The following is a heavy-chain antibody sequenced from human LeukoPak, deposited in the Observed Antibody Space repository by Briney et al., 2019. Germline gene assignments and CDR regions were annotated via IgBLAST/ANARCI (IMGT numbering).Heavy chain of an antibody. Sequence: ASETLSLTCTVSGYSISSGYYWGWIRQPPGKGLEWIGSIYHSGSTYYNPSLKSRVTISVDTSKNQFSLRLSSVTAADTAVYYCARDGYSGNDGLWGQGTLVTVSS. V-gene: IGHV4-38-2*02. CDR1: GYSISSGYY. CDR2: IYHSGST. J-gene: IGHJ4*02. CDR3: ARDGYSGNDGL. D-gene: IGHD5-12*01.